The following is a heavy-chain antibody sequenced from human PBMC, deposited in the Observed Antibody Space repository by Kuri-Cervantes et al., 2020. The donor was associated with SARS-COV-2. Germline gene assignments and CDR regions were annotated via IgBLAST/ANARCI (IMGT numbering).Heavy chain of an antibody. CDR2: ISYDGSNK. CDR1: GFTFSSYA. V-gene: IGHV3-30-3*02. D-gene: IGHD6-19*01. J-gene: IGHJ5*02. Sequence: GGSLRLSCAASGFTFSSYAMHWVRQAPGKGLEWVAVISYDGSNKYYADSVKGRFTISRDNSKNTLYLQMNSLRAEDTAVYYCAKPSVAREYSWFDPWGQGTLVTVSS. CDR3: AKPSVAREYSWFDP.